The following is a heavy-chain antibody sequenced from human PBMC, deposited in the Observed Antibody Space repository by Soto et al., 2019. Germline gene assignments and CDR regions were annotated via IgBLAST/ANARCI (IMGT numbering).Heavy chain of an antibody. CDR2: INPSGGST. Sequence: ASVKVSCKASGYTFTSYYMHWVRQAPGQGLEWMGIINPSGGSTSYAQKFQGRVTMTRDTSTSTVYMELSSLRSEDTAVYYCAREGSYGVVAAKGPNTCFDPWGQGTLVTVSS. CDR1: GYTFTSYY. V-gene: IGHV1-46*01. CDR3: AREGSYGVVAAKGPNTCFDP. D-gene: IGHD2-15*01. J-gene: IGHJ5*02.